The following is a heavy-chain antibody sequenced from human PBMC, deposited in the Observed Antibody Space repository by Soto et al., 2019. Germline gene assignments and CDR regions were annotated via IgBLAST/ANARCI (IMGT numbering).Heavy chain of an antibody. Sequence: QVQLMQSGAEVKKPGASVKVSCKASGYTFTTYDINWVRQAPGQGLEWMGWMNPNRTNTGYAEKFQGRVTMTRDTSISTADMELSSLRYDDTAVYYCVRGGFLAHDHVIIAPATLGFDPWGQGTLVTVSS. D-gene: IGHD2-2*01. CDR3: VRGGFLAHDHVIIAPATLGFDP. J-gene: IGHJ5*02. CDR2: MNPNRTNT. V-gene: IGHV1-8*01. CDR1: GYTFTTYD.